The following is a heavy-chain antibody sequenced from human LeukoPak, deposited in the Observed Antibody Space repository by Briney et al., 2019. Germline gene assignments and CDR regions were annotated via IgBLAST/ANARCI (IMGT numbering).Heavy chain of an antibody. Sequence: SETLSLTCAVYGGSFSGYYWSWIRQPPGKGLEWIGEINHSGSTNYNPSLKSRVTISVDTSKNQFSLKLSSVTAADTAVYYCARTYYDFWSGYSKAYYYGMDVWGQGTTVTVSS. CDR2: INHSGST. CDR3: ARTYYDFWSGYSKAYYYGMDV. D-gene: IGHD3-3*01. CDR1: GGSFSGYY. V-gene: IGHV4-34*01. J-gene: IGHJ6*02.